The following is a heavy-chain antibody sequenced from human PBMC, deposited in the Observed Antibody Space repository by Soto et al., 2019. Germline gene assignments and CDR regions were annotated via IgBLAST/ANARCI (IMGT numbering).Heavy chain of an antibody. CDR3: ARFRLNYYESSGYYKGRYFDY. Sequence: SVKVSCKASGGTFSSYAISWVRQAPGQGLEWMGGIIPIFGTANYAQKFQGRVTITADASTSTAYMELSSLRSEDTAVYYCARFRLNYYESSGYYKGRYFDYWGQGTLVTVSS. D-gene: IGHD3-22*01. CDR1: GGTFSSYA. CDR2: IIPIFGTA. V-gene: IGHV1-69*13. J-gene: IGHJ4*02.